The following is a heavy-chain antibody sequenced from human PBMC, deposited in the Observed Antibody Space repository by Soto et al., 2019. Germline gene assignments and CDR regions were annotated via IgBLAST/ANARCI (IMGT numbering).Heavy chain of an antibody. V-gene: IGHV1-69*02. CDR1: GGTFSKYS. Sequence: QVPLVQSGAEVKKPGSSVKVSCTASGGTFSKYSISWIRQAPGQGLEWMGRIIPYLSVTNYAQKFKGRVTITADKSTGTAYMELNNLRSEDTAVYLCASGSAPDVDYWGQGTLITVSS. CDR2: IIPYLSVT. CDR3: ASGSAPDVDY. J-gene: IGHJ4*02. D-gene: IGHD3-10*01.